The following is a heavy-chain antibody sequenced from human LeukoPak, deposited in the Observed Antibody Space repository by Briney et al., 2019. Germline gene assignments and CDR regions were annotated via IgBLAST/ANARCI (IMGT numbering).Heavy chain of an antibody. CDR3: AKDGTRDYGSGGFVFGY. CDR2: IRYDGTNK. J-gene: IGHJ4*02. V-gene: IGHV3-30*02. Sequence: TGGSLRLSCAASGFTFTSYGMHWVRQAPGKGLEWVAFIRYDGTNKYYADSVKGRFTISRDNSNNTLYLQMNSLRAEDTAVYYCAKDGTRDYGSGGFVFGYWGQGTLVTVSS. CDR1: GFTFTSYG. D-gene: IGHD3-10*01.